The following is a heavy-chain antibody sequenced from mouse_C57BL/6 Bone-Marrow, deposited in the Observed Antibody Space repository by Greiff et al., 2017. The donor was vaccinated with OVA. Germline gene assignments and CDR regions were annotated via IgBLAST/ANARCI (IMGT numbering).Heavy chain of an antibody. D-gene: IGHD6-5*01. Sequence: EVKLMESGGDLVKPGGSLKLSCAASGFTFSSYGMSWVRQTPDKRLEWVATISSGGSYTYYPDSVKGRFTISRDNAKNTLYLQMSSLKSVDTAIYYCARSYYYFDYWGQGTTLTVSS. CDR1: GFTFSSYG. CDR2: ISSGGSYT. J-gene: IGHJ2*01. CDR3: ARSYYYFDY. V-gene: IGHV5-6*01.